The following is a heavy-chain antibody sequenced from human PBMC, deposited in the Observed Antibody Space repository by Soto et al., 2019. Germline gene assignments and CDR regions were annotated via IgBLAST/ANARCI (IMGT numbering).Heavy chain of an antibody. Sequence: QVQLQESGPGLVKPSETLSLTCTVSGGSVSSGSYYWSWIRQPPGKGLEWIGYIYYSGSTNYNPSLKSRVTISVDTSKNQFSLKLSSVTAADTAVYYCAREVGKWASYWYFDLWGRGTLVTVSS. CDR3: AREVGKWASYWYFDL. CDR1: GGSVSSGSYY. V-gene: IGHV4-61*01. D-gene: IGHD2-8*01. CDR2: IYYSGST. J-gene: IGHJ2*01.